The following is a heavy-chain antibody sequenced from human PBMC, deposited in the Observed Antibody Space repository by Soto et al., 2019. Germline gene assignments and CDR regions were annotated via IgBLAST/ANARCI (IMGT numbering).Heavy chain of an antibody. D-gene: IGHD3-10*01. V-gene: IGHV3-23*01. CDR3: AKEGRARGGGYFDY. Sequence: EVQLLESGGGLVQPGGSLRLSCAASGFTFSSYAMSWVRQAPGKGLEWVSAISGSGGSTYYADSVKGRFTISRDNSKNTLYLQRDGRRAEDTAVYYCAKEGRARGGGYFDYWGQGTRVTVSS. J-gene: IGHJ4*02. CDR1: GFTFSSYA. CDR2: ISGSGGST.